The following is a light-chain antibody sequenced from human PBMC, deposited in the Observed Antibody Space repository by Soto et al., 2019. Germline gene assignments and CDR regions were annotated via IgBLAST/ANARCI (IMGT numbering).Light chain of an antibody. CDR2: DAS. CDR3: QQRSNWPPST. Sequence: EIVLTQSPATLSLSPGERATLSCRASQSVSSHLAWYQQKPGQAPRLLIYDASNRATGIPARFSGSGSGTDFTLTISSLEPEDFAVYYCQQRSNWPPSTFGGGTKVDI. CDR1: QSVSSH. J-gene: IGKJ4*01. V-gene: IGKV3-11*01.